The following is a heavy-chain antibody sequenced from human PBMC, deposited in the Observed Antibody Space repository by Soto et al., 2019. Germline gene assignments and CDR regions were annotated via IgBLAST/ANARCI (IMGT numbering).Heavy chain of an antibody. CDR3: ATWVDYGDFEGFDF. CDR2: VDPNGGVS. D-gene: IGHD4-17*01. J-gene: IGHJ4*02. CDR1: GYSFTDYK. V-gene: IGHV1-2*04. Sequence: SSLKVSCNTSGYSFTDYKLHWLRQAPGYGLEWRGWVDPNGGVSNSQKFQGSVTMTWDTSITTAYLDLTRLTTNDTATYFCATWVDYGDFEGFDFWGQGTLVTVSS.